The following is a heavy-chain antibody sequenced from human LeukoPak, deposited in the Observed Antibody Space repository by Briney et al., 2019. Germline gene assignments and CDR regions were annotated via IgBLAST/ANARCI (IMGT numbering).Heavy chain of an antibody. D-gene: IGHD3-10*01. Sequence: PGGSLRLSCAVSGITLSNYGMGWVRRAPGKGLEWVAGLSGSGGGTNYADSVQGRFTISRDNPKNTLYLQMNSLRAEDTAVYFCAKRGVVIRVFLVGFHKEAYYFDSWGQGALVTVSS. CDR3: AKRGVVIRVFLVGFHKEAYYFDS. CDR1: GITLSNYG. J-gene: IGHJ4*02. V-gene: IGHV3-23*01. CDR2: LSGSGGGT.